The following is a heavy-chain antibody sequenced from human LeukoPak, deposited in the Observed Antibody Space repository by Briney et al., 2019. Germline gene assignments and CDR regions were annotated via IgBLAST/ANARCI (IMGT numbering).Heavy chain of an antibody. Sequence: AGGSLRLSCAASGFTFSSYWMSWVRQAPGKGLEWVSSISSSSSYIYYADSVKGRFTISRDNAKNSLYLQMNSLRAEDTAVYYCARAQEYYDFWSGPSIGYFDLWGRGTLVTVSS. J-gene: IGHJ2*01. D-gene: IGHD3-3*01. CDR3: ARAQEYYDFWSGPSIGYFDL. CDR2: ISSSSSYI. CDR1: GFTFSSYW. V-gene: IGHV3-21*01.